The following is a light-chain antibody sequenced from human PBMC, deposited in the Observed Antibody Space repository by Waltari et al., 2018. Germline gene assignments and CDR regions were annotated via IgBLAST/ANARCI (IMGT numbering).Light chain of an antibody. Sequence: SVLTQPPSASGTPGQRVTISCSGSSSNIGSNYVYWYQQLPGPATKRPTYRNNQRPSGVTDRCSGSKSGTSACLAISGLRSEDEADYDCAAWDDSLSGVLFGGGTKLTV. V-gene: IGLV1-47*01. J-gene: IGLJ2*01. CDR1: SSNIGSNY. CDR3: AAWDDSLSGVL. CDR2: RNN.